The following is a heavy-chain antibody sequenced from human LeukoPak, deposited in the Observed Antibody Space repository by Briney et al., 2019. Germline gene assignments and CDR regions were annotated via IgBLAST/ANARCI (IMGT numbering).Heavy chain of an antibody. D-gene: IGHD5-12*01. Sequence: ASVKVSCKASGYTFTSYYMHWVRQAPGQGLEWMGIINPSGGSTSYAQKFQGRVTMTRDTSTSTVYMELSSLRSEDTAVYYCARAGVDIVATIRGDAFDIWGQGTMVTVSS. CDR2: INPSGGST. CDR3: ARAGVDIVATIRGDAFDI. V-gene: IGHV1-46*01. CDR1: GYTFTSYY. J-gene: IGHJ3*02.